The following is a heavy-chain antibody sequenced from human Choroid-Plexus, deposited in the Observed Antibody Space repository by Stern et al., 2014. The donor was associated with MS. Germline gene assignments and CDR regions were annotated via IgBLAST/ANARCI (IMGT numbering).Heavy chain of an antibody. CDR2: VSYDGSNK. V-gene: IGHV3-30*18. CDR3: AKDRQYLTYFFDH. J-gene: IGHJ5*02. Sequence: VQLVQSGGGVVQPGRPLRLSCVASGFTFGSCAMHWVRQAPGKGVEWVAGVSYDGSNKYYADSLKGRFTISRDNSQNTLYMQMSSLRPEDTAVYYCAKDRQYLTYFFDHWGQGSLVTVSS. CDR1: GFTFGSCA. D-gene: IGHD2/OR15-2a*01.